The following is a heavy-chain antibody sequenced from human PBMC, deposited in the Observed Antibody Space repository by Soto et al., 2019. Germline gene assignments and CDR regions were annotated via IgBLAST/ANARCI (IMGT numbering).Heavy chain of an antibody. Sequence: QVQLVQSGAEVKKPGASVKVSCKASGYTFTSYGISWVRQAPGQGLEWMGWISAYNGNTNYAQKLQGRVTMTTDTSTSTAYMELRSLRSDDTAVYYCAGEGKQQPPSYYYYYGMDVWGQGTTVTVSS. D-gene: IGHD6-13*01. CDR2: ISAYNGNT. J-gene: IGHJ6*02. CDR1: GYTFTSYG. CDR3: AGEGKQQPPSYYYYYGMDV. V-gene: IGHV1-18*01.